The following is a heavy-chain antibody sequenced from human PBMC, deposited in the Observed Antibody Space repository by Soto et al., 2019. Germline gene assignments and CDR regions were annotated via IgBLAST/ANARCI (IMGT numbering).Heavy chain of an antibody. Sequence: GASVKVSCKASGFTFTSSAVQWVRQAPGQGLEWMGGIIPIFGTANYAQKFQGRVTITADESTSTAYMELSSLRSEDTAVYYCAKNLLVTLPDGYDIWGQGTMVTVSS. CDR2: IIPIFGTA. J-gene: IGHJ3*02. CDR3: AKNLLVTLPDGYDI. CDR1: GFTFTSSA. V-gene: IGHV1-69*13. D-gene: IGHD2-15*01.